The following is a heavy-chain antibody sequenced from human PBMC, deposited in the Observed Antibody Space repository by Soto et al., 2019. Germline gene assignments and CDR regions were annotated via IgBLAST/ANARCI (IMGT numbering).Heavy chain of an antibody. CDR2: IIPIFGTA. CDR1: GGTFSSYA. CDR3: ASTPGEVGAIHNWFDP. V-gene: IGHV1-69*01. D-gene: IGHD1-26*01. Sequence: QVQLVQSGAEVKKPGSSVKVSCKASGGTFSSYAISWVRQAPGQGLEWMGGIIPIFGTANYAQKFQGRVTITADESTSTAYVALRSLRSEDTAVYYCASTPGEVGAIHNWFDPWGQGTLVTVSS. J-gene: IGHJ5*02.